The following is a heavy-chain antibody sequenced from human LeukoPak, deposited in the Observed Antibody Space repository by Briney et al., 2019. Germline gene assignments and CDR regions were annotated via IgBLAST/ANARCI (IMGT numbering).Heavy chain of an antibody. Sequence: PSETLSLTCTVSGGSVSSYYWSWIRQPPGKGLEWIGYIYYSGSTNYNPSLKSRVTISVDTSKNQFSLKLSSVTAADTAVYYCARAYDFWSGYYPYYFDYWGQGTLVTVSS. V-gene: IGHV4-59*02. CDR3: ARAYDFWSGYYPYYFDY. CDR2: IYYSGST. CDR1: GGSVSSYY. D-gene: IGHD3-3*01. J-gene: IGHJ4*02.